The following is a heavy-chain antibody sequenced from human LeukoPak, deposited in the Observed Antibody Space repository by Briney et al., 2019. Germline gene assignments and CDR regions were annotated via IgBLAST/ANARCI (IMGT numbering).Heavy chain of an antibody. CDR3: ASRQKQYCSGGSCYSTTPFDY. J-gene: IGHJ4*02. D-gene: IGHD2-15*01. CDR2: IIPILGIA. Sequence: ASVKVSCKASGGTFSSYAISWVRQAPGQGLEWMGMIIPILGIANYAQKFQGRVTITADKSTSTAYMELSSLRSEDTAVYYCASRQKQYCSGGSCYSTTPFDYWGQGTLVTVSS. CDR1: GGTFSSYA. V-gene: IGHV1-69*04.